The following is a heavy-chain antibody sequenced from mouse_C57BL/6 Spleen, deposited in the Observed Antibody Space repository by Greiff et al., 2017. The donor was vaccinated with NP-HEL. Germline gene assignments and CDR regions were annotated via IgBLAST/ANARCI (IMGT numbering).Heavy chain of an antibody. V-gene: IGHV1-76*01. J-gene: IGHJ3*01. D-gene: IGHD3-2*02. Sequence: QVQLKQSGAELVRPGASVKLSCKASGYTFTDYYINWVKQRPGQGLEWIARIYPGSGNTYYNEKFKGKATLTAEKSSSTAYMQLSSLTSEDSAVYFCASQTAQAPWFAYWGQGTLVTVSA. CDR3: ASQTAQAPWFAY. CDR2: IYPGSGNT. CDR1: GYTFTDYY.